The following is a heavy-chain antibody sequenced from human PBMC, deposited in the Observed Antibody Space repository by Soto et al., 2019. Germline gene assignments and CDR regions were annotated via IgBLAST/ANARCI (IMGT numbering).Heavy chain of an antibody. V-gene: IGHV1-24*01. CDR3: ATDTSGNYNMAEYFQH. CDR2: FDPEDGET. D-gene: IGHD1-7*01. Sequence: VASVKVSCKVSGYTLTELSMHWVRQAPGKGLEWMGGFDPEDGETIYAQKFQGRVTMTEDTSTDTAYMELSSLRSEDTAVYYCATDTSGNYNMAEYFQHWGQGTLVTVSS. J-gene: IGHJ1*01. CDR1: GYTLTELS.